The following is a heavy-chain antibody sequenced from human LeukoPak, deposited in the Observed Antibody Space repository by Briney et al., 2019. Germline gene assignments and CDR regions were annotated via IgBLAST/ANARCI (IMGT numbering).Heavy chain of an antibody. D-gene: IGHD3-3*01. CDR3: ARSLSGFGVDAFDI. J-gene: IGHJ3*02. Sequence: SETLSLTCTVSGGSISSYYWSWIRQPPGKGLEWIGYIYYSGSTNYNPSLKSRVTMSVDTSKNQFSLKLTSVTAADTAVYYCARSLSGFGVDAFDIWGQGTMVTVSS. CDR1: GGSISSYY. CDR2: IYYSGST. V-gene: IGHV4-59*12.